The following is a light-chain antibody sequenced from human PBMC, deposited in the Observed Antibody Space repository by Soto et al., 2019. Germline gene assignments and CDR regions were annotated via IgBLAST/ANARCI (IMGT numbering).Light chain of an antibody. CDR1: SSNIGRNT. Sequence: QSVLTQPPSASGTPGQRVTISCSGSSSNIGRNTVKWYRQLPGTAPKLLIGGSDQRPSGVPDRFSGSHSGTSASLAISGLQSEDEADYICAAWDDSLNAWAFGGGTKLTVL. CDR2: GSD. V-gene: IGLV1-44*01. J-gene: IGLJ3*02. CDR3: AAWDDSLNAWA.